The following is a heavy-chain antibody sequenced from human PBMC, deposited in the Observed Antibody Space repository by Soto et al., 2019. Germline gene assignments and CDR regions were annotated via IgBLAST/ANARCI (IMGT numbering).Heavy chain of an antibody. Sequence: SVKVSCKASGGTFSSYSISWVRQAPGQGLEWMGGIIPIFGTANYAQKFQGRVTITADESTSTAYMELSSLRSEDTAVYYCARDSSSGWYGNWFDPWGQGTLVTISS. V-gene: IGHV1-69*13. CDR1: GGTFSSYS. D-gene: IGHD6-19*01. J-gene: IGHJ5*02. CDR3: ARDSSSGWYGNWFDP. CDR2: IIPIFGTA.